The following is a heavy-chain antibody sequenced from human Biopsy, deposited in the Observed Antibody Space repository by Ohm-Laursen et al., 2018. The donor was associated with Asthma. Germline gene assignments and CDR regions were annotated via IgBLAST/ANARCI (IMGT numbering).Heavy chain of an antibody. CDR3: AKDVFPGWELRRGPDY. CDR2: ISFDGSNK. D-gene: IGHD1-26*01. CDR1: GFSFSNYG. Sequence: SLRLSCSASGFSFSNYGMHWVRQAPGKGLEWAAVISFDGSNKYYADFVKGRFTISRDNSRNTLHLQMNSLRAEDTAVYYCAKDVFPGWELRRGPDYWGQGTLVTVSS. V-gene: IGHV3-30*18. J-gene: IGHJ4*02.